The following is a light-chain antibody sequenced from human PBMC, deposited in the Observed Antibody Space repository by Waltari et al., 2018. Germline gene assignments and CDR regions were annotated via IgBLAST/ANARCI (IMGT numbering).Light chain of an antibody. J-gene: IGLJ1*01. Sequence: QSALTQPASVSGSPGQSIPISCPGTGSDVGPYHLVSWYQQLPGKVPKLLIYEGNKRPLGFSDRVSGSKSGNTASLTISGLQAEDEGDYYCCSFAGRNVYVFGTGTKVTVL. CDR1: GSDVGPYHL. CDR2: EGN. V-gene: IGLV2-23*01. CDR3: CSFAGRNVYV.